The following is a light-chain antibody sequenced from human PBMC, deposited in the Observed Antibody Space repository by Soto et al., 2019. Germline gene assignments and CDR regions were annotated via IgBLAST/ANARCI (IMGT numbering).Light chain of an antibody. CDR3: SSYTSSRYV. CDR1: SSDVGGYNY. Sequence: QSALAQPPSASGSPGQSITISCTGTSSDVGGYNYVSWYQQHPGKAPKLMIYEVSNRPSGVSNRFSGSKSGNTASLTISGLQAEDEADYYCSSYTSSRYVFGTGTKVTVL. J-gene: IGLJ1*01. CDR2: EVS. V-gene: IGLV2-14*01.